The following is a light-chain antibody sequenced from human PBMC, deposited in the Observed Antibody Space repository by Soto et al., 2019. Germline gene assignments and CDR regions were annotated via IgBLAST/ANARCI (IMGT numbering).Light chain of an antibody. CDR1: QSISSY. J-gene: IGKJ3*01. CDR2: AAS. Sequence: DIQMTQSPSSLSASVGERATVTCRASQSISSYLNWYQQKPEKPPKLLIYAASILQRGVPSRFSGSGSGTDFNLTITSLQPEDFATYYCQQSYTSLIFTFGPGTKVDIK. CDR3: QQSYTSLIFT. V-gene: IGKV1-39*01.